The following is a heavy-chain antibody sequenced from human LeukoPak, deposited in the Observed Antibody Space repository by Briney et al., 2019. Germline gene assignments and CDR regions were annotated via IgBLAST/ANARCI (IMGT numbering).Heavy chain of an antibody. CDR1: GGSISSYY. Sequence: SETLSLTCTVSGGSISSYYWGWIRQPPGKGLEWIGSIYYSGSTYYNPSLKSRVTISVDTSKNQFSLKLSSVTAADTAVYYCAGGRIWFGVYYFDYWGQGTLVTVSS. CDR3: AGGRIWFGVYYFDY. CDR2: IYYSGST. V-gene: IGHV4-39*01. J-gene: IGHJ4*02. D-gene: IGHD3-10*01.